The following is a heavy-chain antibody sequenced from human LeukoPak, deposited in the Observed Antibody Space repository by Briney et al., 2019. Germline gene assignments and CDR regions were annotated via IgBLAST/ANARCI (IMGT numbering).Heavy chain of an antibody. CDR2: IYYSGST. Sequence: SETLSLTCTVSGGSISSYYWSWLRQPPGKGLEWIGYIYYSGSTNYNPSLKSRVTISVDTSKNQFSLKLSSVIAADTAVYYCARESTIHYYGMDVWGQGTTVTVSS. J-gene: IGHJ6*02. D-gene: IGHD3-3*01. CDR3: ARESTIHYYGMDV. V-gene: IGHV4-59*01. CDR1: GGSISSYY.